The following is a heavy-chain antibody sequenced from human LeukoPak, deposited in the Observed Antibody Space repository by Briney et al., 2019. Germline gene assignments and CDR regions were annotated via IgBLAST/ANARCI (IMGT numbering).Heavy chain of an antibody. CDR1: GFTFSNHW. Sequence: PGGSLRLSCVVSGFTFSNHWMQWVRQAPGKGLMWVSAISGSGGSTYYADSVKGRFTISRDNSKTTLYLHMDSLRVEDTAVYYCAKDWGHTSTRIAVAEGFLDYWGQGTLVTVSS. CDR3: AKDWGHTSTRIAVAEGFLDY. J-gene: IGHJ4*02. CDR2: ISGSGGST. D-gene: IGHD6-19*01. V-gene: IGHV3-23*01.